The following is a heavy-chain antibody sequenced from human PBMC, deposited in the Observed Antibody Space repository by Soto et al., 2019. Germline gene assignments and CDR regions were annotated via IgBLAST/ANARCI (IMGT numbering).Heavy chain of an antibody. CDR2: IDGIGTGT. CDR1: GFTFTNYW. V-gene: IGHV3-74*01. CDR3: TTVFEY. D-gene: IGHD1-1*01. J-gene: IGHJ4*02. Sequence: EVQLVQSGGGSVQPGGSLRLSCAASGFTFTNYWMHWVRQVPGKGLVWVARIDGIGTGTSYSDSVRGRFTISRDNAENMWYLQMNSLRAEDTAVYYCTTVFEYWGRGTGVTASS.